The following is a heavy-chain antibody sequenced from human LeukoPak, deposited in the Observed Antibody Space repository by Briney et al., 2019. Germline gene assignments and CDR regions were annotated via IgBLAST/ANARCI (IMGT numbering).Heavy chain of an antibody. J-gene: IGHJ2*01. V-gene: IGHV1-2*02. D-gene: IGHD6-19*01. CDR1: GYTFTGYY. CDR3: ARRQWLVRSTWYFDL. CDR2: INPNSGGT. Sequence: ASVKVSCKASGYTFTGYYMHWVRQAPGQGLEWMGWINPNSGGTNYAQKFQGRVTMTRDTSISTAYMELSRLRSDDTAVYYCARRQWLVRSTWYFDLWGRGTLVTVSS.